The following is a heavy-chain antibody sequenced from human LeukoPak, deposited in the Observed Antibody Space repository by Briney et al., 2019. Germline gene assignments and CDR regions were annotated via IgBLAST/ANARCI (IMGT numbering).Heavy chain of an antibody. CDR2: ISGSGGST. Sequence: GGSLRLSCAASAFTFSSYAMSWVRQAPGKGLEWVSAISGSGGSTYYADSAKGRFTISRDNSKNTLYLQMNSLRAEDTAVYYCAKQPGYSYGVYYFDYWGQGTLVTVSS. CDR3: AKQPGYSYGVYYFDY. V-gene: IGHV3-23*01. J-gene: IGHJ4*02. CDR1: AFTFSSYA. D-gene: IGHD5-18*01.